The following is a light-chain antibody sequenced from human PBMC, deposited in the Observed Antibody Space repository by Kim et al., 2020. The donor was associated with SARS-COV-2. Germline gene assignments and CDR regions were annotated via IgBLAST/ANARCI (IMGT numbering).Light chain of an antibody. V-gene: IGKV1-5*01. CDR1: QSISGW. CDR2: DAS. CDR3: QQYSIFPWT. Sequence: ASVGDRVTIPCRASQSISGWLAWYQKKPGKAPKLLIYDASNLQSGVPSRFSGSESGTEFTLTISSLQPDDFATYYCQQYSIFPWTFGQGTKVDIK. J-gene: IGKJ1*01.